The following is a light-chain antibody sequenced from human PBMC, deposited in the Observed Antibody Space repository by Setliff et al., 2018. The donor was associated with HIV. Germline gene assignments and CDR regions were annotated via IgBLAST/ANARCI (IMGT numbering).Light chain of an antibody. J-gene: IGLJ1*01. CDR2: DVT. V-gene: IGLV2-11*01. CDR3: CSYAGSHTFV. Sequence: QSALAQPRSVSGSPGQSVTISCTGTSSDVGGYNFVSWYQQRPGKAPKLMIYDVTKRPSGVPDRFSGSKSANTASLTISGLQAEDEADYYCCSYAGSHTFVFGTGTKVTVL. CDR1: SSDVGGYNF.